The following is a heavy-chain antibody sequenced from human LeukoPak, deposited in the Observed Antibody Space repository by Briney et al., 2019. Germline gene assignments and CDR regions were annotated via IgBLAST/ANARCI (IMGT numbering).Heavy chain of an antibody. J-gene: IGHJ4*02. CDR2: IKHSGST. CDR3: ASITIFGVVSRGRSGFDY. CDR1: GGSFSGYY. Sequence: SETLSLTCAAYGGSFSGYYWSWIRQPPGKGLEWIGEIKHSGSTNYNPSLKSRVTISVDTSKNQFSLKLSSVTAADTAVYYCASITIFGVVSRGRSGFDYWSQGTLVTVSS. D-gene: IGHD3-3*01. V-gene: IGHV4-34*01.